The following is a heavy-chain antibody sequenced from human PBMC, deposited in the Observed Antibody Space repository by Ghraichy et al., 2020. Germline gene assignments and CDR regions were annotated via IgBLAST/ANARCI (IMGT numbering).Heavy chain of an antibody. D-gene: IGHD3-3*01. CDR2: INHSGST. CDR3: ARPRTNFWSGPYYYYGMDV. Sequence: SETLSLTCAVYGGSFSGYYWSWIRQPPGKGLEWIGEINHSGSTNYNPSLKSRVTISVDTSKNQFSLKLSSVTAADTAVYYCARPRTNFWSGPYYYYGMDVWGQGTTVTVSS. V-gene: IGHV4-34*01. J-gene: IGHJ6*02. CDR1: GGSFSGYY.